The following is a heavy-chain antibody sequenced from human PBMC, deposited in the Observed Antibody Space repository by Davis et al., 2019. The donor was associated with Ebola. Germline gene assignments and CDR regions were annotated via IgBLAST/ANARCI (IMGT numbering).Heavy chain of an antibody. CDR2: INHSGST. V-gene: IGHV4-34*01. CDR3: ARGPTILGTYYYYGMDV. D-gene: IGHD3-3*01. J-gene: IGHJ6*02. CDR1: GGSFSGYY. Sequence: MPSETLSLTCAVSGGSFSGYYWSWIRQPPGKGLEWIGEINHSGSTNYNPSLKSRVTISVDTSKNQFSLKLSSVTAADTAVYYCARGPTILGTYYYYGMDVWGQGTTVTVSS.